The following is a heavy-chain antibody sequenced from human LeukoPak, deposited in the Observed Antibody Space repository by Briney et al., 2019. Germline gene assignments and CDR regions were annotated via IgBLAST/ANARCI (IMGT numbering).Heavy chain of an antibody. CDR1: GFTVSSYH. V-gene: IGHV3-66*01. CDR3: ARGQSWAFDY. Sequence: GGSLRLSCAASGFTVSSYHMSWVRHAPGKGLEWVSILYSGGSTYYGDSVKGRFTISRDNAKNSVSLQMNSLRAEDTAVYYCARGQSWAFDYWGQGTLVTVSS. J-gene: IGHJ4*02. CDR2: LYSGGST. D-gene: IGHD1-26*01.